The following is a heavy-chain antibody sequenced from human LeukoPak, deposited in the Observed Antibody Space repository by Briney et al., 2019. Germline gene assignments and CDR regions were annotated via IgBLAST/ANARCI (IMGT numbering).Heavy chain of an antibody. V-gene: IGHV1-69*04. D-gene: IGHD1-26*01. CDR3: ARAPSSGSYFDY. CDR2: IIPIFGIA. J-gene: IGHJ4*02. CDR1: GGTFSSYA. Sequence: VASVKVSCKASGGTFSSYAISWVRQAPGQGLEWMGRIIPIFGIANYAQKFQGRVTITADKSTSTACMELSSPRSEDTAVYYCARAPSSGSYFDYWGQGTLVTVSS.